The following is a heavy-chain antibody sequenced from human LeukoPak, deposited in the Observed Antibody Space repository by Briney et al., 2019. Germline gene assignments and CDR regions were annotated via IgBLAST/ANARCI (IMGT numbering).Heavy chain of an antibody. Sequence: SETLSLTCSVSGGSFTTNYWSWIRQPPGKGLEWIAYIYYSGSTNYNPSLKSRVTISLDTSKNQFSLKLTSVTAADTAVYYCAREVYGDNYFDYWGQGTLVTVSS. CDR3: AREVYGDNYFDY. CDR1: GGSFTTNY. J-gene: IGHJ4*02. V-gene: IGHV4-59*01. CDR2: IYYSGST. D-gene: IGHD4-17*01.